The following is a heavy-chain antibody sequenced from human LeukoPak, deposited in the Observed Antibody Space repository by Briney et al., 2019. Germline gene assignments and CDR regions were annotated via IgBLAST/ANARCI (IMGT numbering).Heavy chain of an antibody. J-gene: IGHJ3*02. CDR2: IIPIFGTA. Sequence: GSSVKVSCKASGGTFSSYAISWVRQAPGQGLEWMGGIIPIFGTANYAQKFQGRVTITADESTSTAYMELSSLGSEDTAVYYCARKTYYYDSSGYYHDAFDIWGQGTMVTVSS. CDR1: GGTFSSYA. CDR3: ARKTYYYDSSGYYHDAFDI. V-gene: IGHV1-69*01. D-gene: IGHD3-22*01.